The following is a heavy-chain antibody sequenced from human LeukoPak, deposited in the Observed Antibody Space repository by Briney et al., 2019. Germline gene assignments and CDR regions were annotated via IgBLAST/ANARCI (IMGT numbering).Heavy chain of an antibody. V-gene: IGHV3-7*03. Sequence: PGGSLRLSCAASGFTFSSYAMTWVRQAPGKGLEWVGHIKEDGSSQNYADSVKGRFTISRDNAKSSLHLQMNGLRAEDTAMYYCVKDSGWFHFDSWGQGTLVTVSS. CDR1: GFTFSSYA. CDR3: VKDSGWFHFDS. CDR2: IKEDGSSQ. D-gene: IGHD6-19*01. J-gene: IGHJ4*02.